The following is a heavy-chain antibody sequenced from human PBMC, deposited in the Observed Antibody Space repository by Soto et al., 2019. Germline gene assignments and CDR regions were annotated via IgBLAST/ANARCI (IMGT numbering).Heavy chain of an antibody. V-gene: IGHV3-30*04. CDR2: ISRDGSHK. D-gene: IGHD1-26*01. J-gene: IGHJ4*02. CDR3: ARSRNSAVADSFDF. Sequence: GGSLRLSCAASGFTFRNYAIHWVRQAPGKGLEWVAVISRDGSHKYYLDSVKGRFTISRDNSKDTVNLLMNSLRDDDSAMYYCARSRNSAVADSFDFWGQGTLVTVSS. CDR1: GFTFRNYA.